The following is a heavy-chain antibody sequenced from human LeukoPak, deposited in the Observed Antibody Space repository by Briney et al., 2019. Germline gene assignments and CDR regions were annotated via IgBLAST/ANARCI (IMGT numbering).Heavy chain of an antibody. Sequence: ASVKVSCKASGGTFSSYAISWVRQAPGQGLEWMGGIIPIFGTANYAQKFQGRVTMTRNTSISTAYMELSSLRSEDTAVYYCARGPNLSYVDTATTLDYWGQGTLVTVSS. D-gene: IGHD5-18*01. V-gene: IGHV1-69*05. CDR3: ARGPNLSYVDTATTLDY. CDR2: IIPIFGTA. CDR1: GGTFSSYA. J-gene: IGHJ4*02.